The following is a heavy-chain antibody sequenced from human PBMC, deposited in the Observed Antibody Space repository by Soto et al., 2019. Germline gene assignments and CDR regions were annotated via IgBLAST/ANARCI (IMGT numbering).Heavy chain of an antibody. J-gene: IGHJ4*02. CDR3: TSGPPMYCSSSSCYASPFDY. Sequence: EVQLVESGGGLVQPGGSLRLSCAASGFTLSSYWMHWVRQAPGKGLVWVSRINSDGSSTSYADSVKGRFTISRDNAKNTLYLQMNSLRAEDTAVYYCTSGPPMYCSSSSCYASPFDYWGQGTLLTVSS. CDR1: GFTLSSYW. CDR2: INSDGSST. V-gene: IGHV3-74*01. D-gene: IGHD2-2*01.